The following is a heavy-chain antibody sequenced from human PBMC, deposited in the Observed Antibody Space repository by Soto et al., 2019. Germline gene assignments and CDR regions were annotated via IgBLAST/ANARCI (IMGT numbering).Heavy chain of an antibody. CDR1: GFTFSSYS. CDR2: ISSSSSYM. V-gene: IGHV3-21*01. J-gene: IGHJ4*02. D-gene: IGHD3-22*01. Sequence: EVQLVESGGGLVKPGGSLRLSCAASGFTFSSYSMKWVRQAPGKGLEWVSSISSSSSYMDYADSVKGRFTISRDNAKNSLYLQMNSLRAEDTAVYYCSSHPRDSSGYWYYFDYWGQGTLVTVSS. CDR3: SSHPRDSSGYWYYFDY.